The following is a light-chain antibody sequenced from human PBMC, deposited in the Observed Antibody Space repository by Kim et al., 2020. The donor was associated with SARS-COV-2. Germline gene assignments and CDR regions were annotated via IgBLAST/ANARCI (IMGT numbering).Light chain of an antibody. V-gene: IGLV1-40*01. CDR3: QSYDSSLSGWL. Sequence: QSVLTQPPSVSGAPGQRVTISCTGSSSNIGAGYDVHWYQQLPGTAPKLLIYGDSIRPSGVPDRFSGSKSDTSASLAITGLQAEDEAEYYSQSYDSSLSGWLFGGGTQLTVL. CDR2: GDS. CDR1: SSNIGAGYD. J-gene: IGLJ3*02.